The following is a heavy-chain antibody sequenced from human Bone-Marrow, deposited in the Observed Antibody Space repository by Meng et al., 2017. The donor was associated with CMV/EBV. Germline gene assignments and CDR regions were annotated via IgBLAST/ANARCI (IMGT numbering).Heavy chain of an antibody. Sequence: LTCAVYGGSFSGYYWSWIRQPPGKGLEWIGEINHSGSTTYNPSLKSRVTISVDTSKNQFSLKLSSVTAADTAVYYCARGRGFDAFDIWGQGTMVTVSS. CDR2: INHSGST. J-gene: IGHJ3*02. D-gene: IGHD3-10*01. CDR1: GGSFSGYY. V-gene: IGHV4-34*01. CDR3: ARGRGFDAFDI.